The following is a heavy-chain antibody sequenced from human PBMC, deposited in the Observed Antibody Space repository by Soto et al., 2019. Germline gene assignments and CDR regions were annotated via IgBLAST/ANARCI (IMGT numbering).Heavy chain of an antibody. V-gene: IGHV4-39*01. J-gene: IGHJ5*02. CDR1: GGSISSSSYF. CDR2: IYYSGST. Sequence: QLQLQESGPGLVKPSETLSLTCSVSGGSISSSSYFWGWIRQPPGKGLEWICSIYYSGSTYYNPPLKSLVPVSVATSKNQFSLKLRSVTAADPAVYYCARHPSDFWFDPWCQGTLVTVSS. CDR3: ARHPSDFWFDP. D-gene: IGHD2-21*02.